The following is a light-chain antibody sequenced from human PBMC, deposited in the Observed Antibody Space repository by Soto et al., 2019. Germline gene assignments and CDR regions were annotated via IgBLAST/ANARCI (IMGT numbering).Light chain of an antibody. V-gene: IGKV3-15*01. J-gene: IGKJ4*01. Sequence: EIVMTQSPATLYVSPGERATLSCRASQSVSGKLARYQHKAGQAPRLLIYGASTRATGIPARISGSGSETEFSLTISRVQSEDFAVYYCQQYNDWPLTFGGGTKVEIK. CDR3: QQYNDWPLT. CDR1: QSVSGK. CDR2: GAS.